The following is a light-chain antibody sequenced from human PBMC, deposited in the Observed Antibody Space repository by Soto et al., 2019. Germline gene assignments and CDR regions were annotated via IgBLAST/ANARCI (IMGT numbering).Light chain of an antibody. CDR3: QQYDSWT. J-gene: IGKJ1*01. CDR2: GAS. V-gene: IGKV3-20*01. Sequence: EIVLTQSPGTLSLSPGERATLSFRASQSISSPYLAWYQQKPGQAPRLLIDGASSRATGVPDRFSGSGSGTDFTLTISRLEPEDFAVYDCQQYDSWTFGQGTKVESK. CDR1: QSISSPY.